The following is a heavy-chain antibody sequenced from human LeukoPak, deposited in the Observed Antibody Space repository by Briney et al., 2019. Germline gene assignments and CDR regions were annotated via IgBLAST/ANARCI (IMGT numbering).Heavy chain of an antibody. V-gene: IGHV4-59*01. D-gene: IGHD6-19*01. CDR2: IYYRGST. CDR1: GGSISSYY. Sequence: SETLSLTCTVSGGSISSYYWSWIRHPPGKGLEWIGYIYYRGSTNYNPSLKSRVTISVDTSKNQFSLKLSSVTAADTAVYYCARVGSSGWYNYFDYWGQGTLVTVSS. J-gene: IGHJ4*02. CDR3: ARVGSSGWYNYFDY.